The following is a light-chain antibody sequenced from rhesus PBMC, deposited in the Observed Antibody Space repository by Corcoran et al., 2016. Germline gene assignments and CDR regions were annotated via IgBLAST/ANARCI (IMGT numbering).Light chain of an antibody. CDR2: GAT. CDR3: YQHSSGYS. Sequence: QVILTQSPATLSWSPGERATPSCRASQSVSSSLAWYQQKPGLAPRLLIYGATSRASGIPDRFSGSGSGTDFTLTSSSQGPEDVGVCHCYQHSSGYSFGQGTKVEIK. J-gene: IGKJ2*01. V-gene: IGKV3-10*01. CDR1: QSVSSS.